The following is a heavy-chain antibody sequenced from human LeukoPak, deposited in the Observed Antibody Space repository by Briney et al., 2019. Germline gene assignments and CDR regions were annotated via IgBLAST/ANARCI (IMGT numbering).Heavy chain of an antibody. CDR3: AKKTHYGDYWYYYYMDV. J-gene: IGHJ6*03. V-gene: IGHV3-23*01. CDR1: GFTFSSYA. Sequence: GGSLRLSCAASGFTFSSYAMSWVRQAPGKGLEWVSAISSSGGSTYYADSVKGRFTISRDNSKNTLYLQMNSLRAEDTAVYYCAKKTHYGDYWYYYYMDVWGKGTTVTVSS. CDR2: ISSSGGST. D-gene: IGHD4-17*01.